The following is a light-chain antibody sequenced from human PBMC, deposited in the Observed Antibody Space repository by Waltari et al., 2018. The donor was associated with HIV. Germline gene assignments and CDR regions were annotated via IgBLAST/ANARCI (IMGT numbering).Light chain of an antibody. CDR1: QGIGSY. Sequence: AIRMTQSPSSLSASTGDRVTITYRASQGIGSYLAWYQQEPGKAPKFLIYAASTLESGVPSRFSGSGSGTDFTLTISRLQSEDFATYYWQQYYSYPLTFGGGTKVEIK. CDR2: AAS. J-gene: IGKJ4*01. V-gene: IGKV1-8*01. CDR3: QQYYSYPLT.